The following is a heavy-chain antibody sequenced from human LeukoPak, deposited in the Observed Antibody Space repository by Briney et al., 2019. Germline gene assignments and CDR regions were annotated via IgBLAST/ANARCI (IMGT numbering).Heavy chain of an antibody. CDR1: GFTFSIYA. Sequence: PGGSLRLSCAASGFTFSIYAMSWVRQAPGKGLEWVSAISGSGGSTYYADSVKGRFTISRDNSKNTLYLQMNSLRAEDTAVYYCAKAYFSGSNYYYYGMDVWGQGTTVTVSS. J-gene: IGHJ6*02. V-gene: IGHV3-23*01. CDR2: ISGSGGST. D-gene: IGHD3-10*01. CDR3: AKAYFSGSNYYYYGMDV.